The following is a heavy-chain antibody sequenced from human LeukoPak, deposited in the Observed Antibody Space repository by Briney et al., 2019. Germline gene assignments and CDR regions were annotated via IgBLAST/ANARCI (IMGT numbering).Heavy chain of an antibody. CDR1: GGSFSGYY. D-gene: IGHD4-17*01. V-gene: IGHV4-34*01. J-gene: IGHJ4*02. CDR3: ARGLGVRPVTTSSLFDY. CDR2: INHSGST. Sequence: SETLSLTCAVYGGSFSGYYWSWIRQPPGKGLEWIGEINHSGSTNYNPSLKSRVTISVETSKNQFSLKLSSVTAADTAVYYCARGLGVRPVTTSSLFDYWGQAALVTVPS.